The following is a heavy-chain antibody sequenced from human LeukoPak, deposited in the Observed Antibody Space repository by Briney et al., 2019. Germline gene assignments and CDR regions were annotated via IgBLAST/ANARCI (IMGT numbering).Heavy chain of an antibody. CDR2: IYSGGST. D-gene: IGHD5-24*01. CDR1: GFTVSSNY. J-gene: IGHJ6*02. CDR3: ARDRTMAARLYYYYGMDV. V-gene: IGHV3-53*01. Sequence: PGGSLRLSCAASGFTVSSNYMSWVRQAPGKGLEWVSVIYSGGSTYYADSVKGRFTISRDNSKNTLYLQMNSLRAEDTAVYYCARDRTMAARLYYYYGMDVWGQGTTVTVSS.